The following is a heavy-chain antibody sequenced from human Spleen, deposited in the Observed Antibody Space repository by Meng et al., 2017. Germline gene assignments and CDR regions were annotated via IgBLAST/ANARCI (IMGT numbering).Heavy chain of an antibody. CDR1: GFTFSNYA. V-gene: IGHV3-66*02. J-gene: IGHJ4*02. Sequence: GGSLRLSCAASGFTFSNYAMSWVRQAPGRGLEWLSLIYRDGSTKYADSVRGRFTITRDNSKNTVFLQINSLRVEDTAVYYCARSPIDKYDLSALPLDYWGQGTLVTVSS. D-gene: IGHD3-16*01. CDR2: IYRDGST. CDR3: ARSPIDKYDLSALPLDY.